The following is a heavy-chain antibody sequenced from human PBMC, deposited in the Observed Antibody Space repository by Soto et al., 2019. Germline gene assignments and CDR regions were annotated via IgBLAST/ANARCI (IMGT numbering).Heavy chain of an antibody. Sequence: GESLKISCKGSGYSFTTYWIAWVRQMPGKGLEWMGIIYPGDSDTKYSPSFQGQVTISADKSISTAYLRCSSLKASDTAMFYCARLGAVDYGLDVWGQGTTVTVSS. CDR3: ARLGAVDYGLDV. D-gene: IGHD1-26*01. CDR1: GYSFTTYW. V-gene: IGHV5-51*01. J-gene: IGHJ6*02. CDR2: IYPGDSDT.